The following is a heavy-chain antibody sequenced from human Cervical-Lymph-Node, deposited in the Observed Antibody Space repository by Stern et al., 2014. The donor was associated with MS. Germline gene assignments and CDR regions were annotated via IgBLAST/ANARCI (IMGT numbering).Heavy chain of an antibody. V-gene: IGHV1-46*01. D-gene: IGHD1-1*01. CDR2: FNPSGGKT. Sequence: VQLVEYGAEIRKPGASVKISCEASGYTFTNYYMHWVRQAPGQGLEWVALFNPSGGKTTYAQRFQGRVTVTGDTSTSTVYMELTGLRSEDTAVYYCARVLSLATSDSWGQGTLVIVSS. CDR3: ARVLSLATSDS. CDR1: GYTFTNYY. J-gene: IGHJ4*02.